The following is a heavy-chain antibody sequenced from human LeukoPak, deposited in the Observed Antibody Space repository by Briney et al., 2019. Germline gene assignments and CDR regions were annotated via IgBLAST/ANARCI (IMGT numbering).Heavy chain of an antibody. J-gene: IGHJ4*02. CDR1: GFTFSDYY. V-gene: IGHV3-11*01. CDR3: AKDLGGYNYGPGDVFDY. CDR2: ISSSGDTM. D-gene: IGHD5-18*01. Sequence: GGPLRLSCAAFGFTFSDYYMSWIRQAPGRGLDCVSYISSSGDTMYYADSVKGRFTISRDNSKNTIYLQMNSLRADDTAVYYCAKDLGGYNYGPGDVFDYWGQGTLVTVSS.